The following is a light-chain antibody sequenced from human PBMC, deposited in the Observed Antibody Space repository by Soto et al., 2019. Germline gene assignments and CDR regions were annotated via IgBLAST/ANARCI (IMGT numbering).Light chain of an antibody. V-gene: IGKV2-30*01. Sequence: DVVMTQSPLSLPVTLGQPASISCRSSQSLVYSDGNTYLNWFQQRPGQSPRRLIYKVSNRDSGVPDRFSGSGSGTDFTLKISRVEAEDVGVYYCMQGTYWPLTFGGGTKVDIK. J-gene: IGKJ4*01. CDR1: QSLVYSDGNTY. CDR3: MQGTYWPLT. CDR2: KVS.